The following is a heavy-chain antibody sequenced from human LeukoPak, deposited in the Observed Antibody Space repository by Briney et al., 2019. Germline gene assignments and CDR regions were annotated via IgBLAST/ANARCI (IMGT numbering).Heavy chain of an antibody. Sequence: GASVKVSCKASGYTFTRYGISWVRQAPGQGLEWMGWISAYNGNTNYAQKLQGRVTMTTGTSTSTAYMELRSLRFDDTAVYYCARDSLVGATSFDYWGQGTLVTVSS. V-gene: IGHV1-18*01. CDR2: ISAYNGNT. CDR3: ARDSLVGATSFDY. D-gene: IGHD1-26*01. J-gene: IGHJ4*02. CDR1: GYTFTRYG.